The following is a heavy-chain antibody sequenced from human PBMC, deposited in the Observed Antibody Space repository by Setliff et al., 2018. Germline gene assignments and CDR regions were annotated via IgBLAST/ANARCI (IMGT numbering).Heavy chain of an antibody. CDR2: IHYRGTT. CDR1: GASISSGTYY. J-gene: IGHJ4*02. D-gene: IGHD1-1*01. Sequence: SETLSLTCTVSGASISSGTYYWAWIRQPPGEGLEWIGRIHYRGTTYSNASLASRLTISDDTAKNQFSLKLTSVTAADTAVYYCARTGTYRYFDYWGQGTRVTVSS. CDR3: ARTGTYRYFDY. V-gene: IGHV4-39*01.